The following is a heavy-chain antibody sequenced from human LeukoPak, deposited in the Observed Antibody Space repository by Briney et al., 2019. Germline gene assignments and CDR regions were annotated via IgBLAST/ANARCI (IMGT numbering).Heavy chain of an antibody. J-gene: IGHJ4*02. D-gene: IGHD2-2*02. Sequence: GGSLRLSCAASRFTFSSYSMNWVRQAPGKGLEWVSYISSSSSTIYYADSVKGRFTISRDNAKNSLYLQMNSLRAEDTAVYYCARDLSGYRDYWGQGTLVTVSS. V-gene: IGHV3-48*01. CDR2: ISSSSSTI. CDR1: RFTFSSYS. CDR3: ARDLSGYRDY.